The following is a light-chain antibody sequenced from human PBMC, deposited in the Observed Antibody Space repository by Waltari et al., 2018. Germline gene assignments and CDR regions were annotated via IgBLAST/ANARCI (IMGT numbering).Light chain of an antibody. V-gene: IGKV3-15*01. CDR2: GAS. J-gene: IGKJ3*01. CDR3: QQYNVWPRT. Sequence: EIVMTQSPATLSVSPGKRATLSCRASQSVSDKLAWYQQKPGQAPRLLIYGASKRASGSPDRFSGSGSGTEFTLTISSLQSEDFALYYCQQYNVWPRTFGPGTKVDIK. CDR1: QSVSDK.